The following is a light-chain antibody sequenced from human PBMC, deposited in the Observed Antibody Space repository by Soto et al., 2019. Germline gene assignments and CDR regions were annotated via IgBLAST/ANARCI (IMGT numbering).Light chain of an antibody. CDR1: SSDVGSYNR. Sequence: QSVLTQPPSVSGSPGQSVTISCTGTSSDVGSYNRVSWYQQPPATAPKLMIYEVTNRPSGVPDRFSGSKSGNTASLTISGLQAEDEADYYCSSYTSSSTPVLFGGGTKLTDL. V-gene: IGLV2-18*02. J-gene: IGLJ2*01. CDR2: EVT. CDR3: SSYTSSSTPVL.